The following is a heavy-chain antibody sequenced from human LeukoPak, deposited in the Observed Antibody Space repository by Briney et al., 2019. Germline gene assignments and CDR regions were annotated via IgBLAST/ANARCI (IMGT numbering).Heavy chain of an antibody. D-gene: IGHD1-1*01. CDR2: ISYSGST. V-gene: IGHV4-59*01. CDR3: AREGTAGTNLNWFDP. J-gene: IGHJ5*02. CDR1: GGSISSYY. Sequence: SETLSLTCTVSGGSISSYYWSWIPQPPGKGQEWFVYISYSGSTNFNPSLKSRVTISVDTSKNQFSLKLSSVTAADTAVYYCAREGTAGTNLNWFDPWGQGTLVTVSS.